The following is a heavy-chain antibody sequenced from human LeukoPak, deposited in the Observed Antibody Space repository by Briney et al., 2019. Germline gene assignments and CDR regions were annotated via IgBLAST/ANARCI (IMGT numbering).Heavy chain of an antibody. CDR2: ISYDGSNK. Sequence: PGRSLRLSCAASGFTFSSYGMHWVRQAPGKGLEWVAVISYDGSNKYYADSVKGRFTISRDNSKNTLYLQMNSLRAEDTAVYYCAKDPNFDPWGQGTLVTVSS. J-gene: IGHJ5*02. CDR3: AKDPNFDP. CDR1: GFTFSSYG. V-gene: IGHV3-30*18.